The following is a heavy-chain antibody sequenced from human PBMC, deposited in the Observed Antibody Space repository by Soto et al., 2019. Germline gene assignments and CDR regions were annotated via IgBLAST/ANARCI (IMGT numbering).Heavy chain of an antibody. CDR2: ISGSGGST. CDR3: AKGQSTYYDFWSRYYDWFDP. D-gene: IGHD3-3*01. V-gene: IGHV3-23*01. CDR1: GFTFSNYA. J-gene: IGHJ5*02. Sequence: GGSLRLSCAASGFTFSNYAMSWVRQAPGKGLEWISTISGSGGSTYYADSVKGRFTISRDNSKNTLYLQMNSLRAEDTAVYYCAKGQSTYYDFWSRYYDWFDPWGQGTLVTVS.